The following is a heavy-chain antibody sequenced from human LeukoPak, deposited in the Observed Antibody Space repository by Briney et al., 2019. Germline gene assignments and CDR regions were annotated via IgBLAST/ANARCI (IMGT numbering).Heavy chain of an antibody. J-gene: IGHJ4*02. CDR1: GYTFSTYW. Sequence: GGSLRLSCAASGYTFSTYWMHWVRQAPGKGLEWVSAISGSGGSTYYADSVKGRFTISRDNSKNTLYLQMNSLRAEDTAVYYCATISVEDYWGQGTLVTVSS. CDR3: ATISVEDY. D-gene: IGHD2-21*01. V-gene: IGHV3-23*01. CDR2: ISGSGGST.